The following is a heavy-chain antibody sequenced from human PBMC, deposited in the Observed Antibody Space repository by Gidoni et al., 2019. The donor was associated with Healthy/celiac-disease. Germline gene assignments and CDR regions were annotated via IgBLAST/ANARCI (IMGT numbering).Heavy chain of an antibody. CDR1: GYTFTSYY. CDR2: INPSGGST. D-gene: IGHD6-19*01. J-gene: IGHJ3*02. V-gene: IGHV1-46*01. CDR3: ARLIGIAVAGLYGAFDI. Sequence: QVQLVQSGAEVKKPGASVKVSCKASGYTFTSYYMHWVRQAPGQGLEWMGIINPSGGSTSYAQKLQGRVTMTRDTSTSTVYMELSSLRSEDTAVYYCARLIGIAVAGLYGAFDIWGQGTMVTVSS.